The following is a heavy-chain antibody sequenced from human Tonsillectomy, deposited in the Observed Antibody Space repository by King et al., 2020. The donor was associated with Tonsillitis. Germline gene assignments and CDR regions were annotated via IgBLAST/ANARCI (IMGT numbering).Heavy chain of an antibody. Sequence: QLVQSGAEVKKPGESLKISCKGSGYDFSTYYIGWVRQKPGKGLEWMGISYPGDSDTRYSPSFQGQVTFSADKSINTAYLQWRGLKASDTAMYYCARRPFCTTTTCFNNFDYWGQGTLVTVSS. CDR1: GYDFSTYY. CDR2: SYPGDSDT. D-gene: IGHD2-2*01. CDR3: ARRPFCTTTTCFNNFDY. V-gene: IGHV5-51*01. J-gene: IGHJ4*02.